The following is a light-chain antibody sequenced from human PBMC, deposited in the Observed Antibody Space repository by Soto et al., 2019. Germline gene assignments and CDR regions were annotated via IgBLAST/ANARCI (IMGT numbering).Light chain of an antibody. CDR2: DSS. J-gene: IGKJ1*01. V-gene: IGKV3-11*01. Sequence: IVLTQSPATLSLSPGERTAPPCRARPSVGHSLAWYQHKPGQAPKLIIYDSSKRAPGIPARFSGSGSGTDFTLTISSLEPEDFAVYYCQVRDVWPSFGQGTKVEIE. CDR3: QVRDVWPS. CDR1: PSVGHS.